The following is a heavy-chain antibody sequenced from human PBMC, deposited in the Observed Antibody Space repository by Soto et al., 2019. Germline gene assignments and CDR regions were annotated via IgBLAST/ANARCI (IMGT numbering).Heavy chain of an antibody. CDR3: ARPSTYYDMLTGYYDPYYFDY. Sequence: SETLSLTCTVSCGSISSSSYYWGWIRQPPGKGLEWIGSIYYSGSTYYNPSLKSRVTISVDTSKNQFSLKLSSVTAADTAVYYCARPSTYYDMLTGYYDPYYFDYWGQGTLVTVSS. J-gene: IGHJ4*02. D-gene: IGHD3-9*01. CDR1: CGSISSSSYY. CDR2: IYYSGST. V-gene: IGHV4-39*01.